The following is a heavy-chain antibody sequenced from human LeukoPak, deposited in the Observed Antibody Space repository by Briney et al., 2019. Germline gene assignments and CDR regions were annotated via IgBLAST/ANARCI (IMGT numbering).Heavy chain of an antibody. CDR3: ARVRYCSGGSCGHWFDP. D-gene: IGHD2-15*01. CDR2: ISSSSSYI. J-gene: IGHJ5*02. Sequence: GGSLRLSCAASGFTFSSYSMNWVRQAPGKGLEWVSSISSSSSYIYYADSVKGRFTISRDNAKNSLYLQMNSLRAEDTAVYYCARVRYCSGGSCGHWFDPWGQGTLVTVSS. V-gene: IGHV3-21*04. CDR1: GFTFSSYS.